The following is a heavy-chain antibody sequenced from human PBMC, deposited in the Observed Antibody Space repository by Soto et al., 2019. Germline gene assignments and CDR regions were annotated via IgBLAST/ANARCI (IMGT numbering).Heavy chain of an antibody. D-gene: IGHD6-19*01. Sequence: QVQLVQSGAEVKKPGASVKVSCKASGYTFTGYYMHWVRQAPGQGLEWMGWINPNSGGTNYAQKFQGWVTMTGDTSISTAYMERSRRSSDDTDVYYCARDSSGQLNSGCFDPWGQGTLVTVSS. CDR3: ARDSSGQLNSGCFDP. J-gene: IGHJ5*02. V-gene: IGHV1-2*04. CDR2: INPNSGGT. CDR1: GYTFTGYY.